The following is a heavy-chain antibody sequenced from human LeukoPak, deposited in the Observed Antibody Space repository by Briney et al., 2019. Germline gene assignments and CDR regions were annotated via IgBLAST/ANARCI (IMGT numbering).Heavy chain of an antibody. CDR2: IYYSGST. Sequence: QPSETLSLTCTVSGGSISGYYWSWIRQPPGKGLEWIGYIYYSGSTNYNPSLKSRVTISVDTSKNQFSLKLSSVTAADTAVYYCARVRGSSGFRNWFDPWGQGTLVTVSS. V-gene: IGHV4-59*01. CDR1: GGSISGYY. CDR3: ARVRGSSGFRNWFDP. J-gene: IGHJ5*02. D-gene: IGHD6-13*01.